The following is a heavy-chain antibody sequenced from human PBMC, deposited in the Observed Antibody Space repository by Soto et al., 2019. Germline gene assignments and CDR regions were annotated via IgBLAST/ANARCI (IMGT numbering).Heavy chain of an antibody. D-gene: IGHD2-2*01. J-gene: IGHJ6*02. CDR1: GFTFSSYG. Sequence: QVQLVESGGGVVQPGRSLRLSCAASGFTFSSYGMHWVRQAPGKGLEWVAVIWYDGSNKYYADSVKSRFTISRDNSKNTLYLQMNSLRAEDTAVYYCARDQGYCSSTSCYRPYGMDVWGQGTTVTVSS. CDR3: ARDQGYCSSTSCYRPYGMDV. V-gene: IGHV3-33*01. CDR2: IWYDGSNK.